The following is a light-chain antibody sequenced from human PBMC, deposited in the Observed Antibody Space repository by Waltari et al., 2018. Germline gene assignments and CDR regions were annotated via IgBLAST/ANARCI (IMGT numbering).Light chain of an antibody. CDR2: WAS. J-gene: IGKJ1*01. V-gene: IGKV4-1*01. CDR1: QSVLSNSNDKNY. CDR3: QQYYRSRT. Sequence: DIVMTQSPDSLAVSLGERATISCRSSQSVLSNSNDKNYLAWYQQKPGQPPRLLIYWASTRESWVPDRFSGSGSGTDFTLTISNLQAEDVAVYYCQQYYRSRTFGQGTKVEIK.